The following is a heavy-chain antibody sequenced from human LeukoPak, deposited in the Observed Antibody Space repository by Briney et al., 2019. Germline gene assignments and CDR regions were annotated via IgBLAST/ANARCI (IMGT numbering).Heavy chain of an antibody. V-gene: IGHV4-30-4*08. D-gene: IGHD2-2*01. CDR1: GGSISSGDYY. CDR3: AGLLGYCGSTSCPNWFDP. CDR2: IYYSGST. J-gene: IGHJ5*02. Sequence: PSQTLSLTXTVSGGSISSGDYYWSWIRQPPGKGLEWIGYIYYSGSTYYNPSPKSRVTISVDTSKNQFSLKLSSVTAADTAVYYCAGLLGYCGSTSCPNWFDPWGQGTLVTVSS.